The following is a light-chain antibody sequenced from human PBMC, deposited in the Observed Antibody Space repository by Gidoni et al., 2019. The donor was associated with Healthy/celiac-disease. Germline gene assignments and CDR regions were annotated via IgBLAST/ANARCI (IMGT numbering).Light chain of an antibody. J-gene: IGKJ4*01. CDR2: DAS. CDR1: QSVSSY. CDR3: QQRSNWPSLT. V-gene: IGKV3-11*01. Sequence: EIVLTQSPATLSLSPGERATLSCRASQSVSSYSAWYQQKPGQAPRPLIYDASNQATGIPARFSGSGSGTDCTLTSSSLEPEDFAVYYCQQRSNWPSLTFGGGTKVEIK.